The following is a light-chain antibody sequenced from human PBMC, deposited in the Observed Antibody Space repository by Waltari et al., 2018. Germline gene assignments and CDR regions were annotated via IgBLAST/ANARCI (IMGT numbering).Light chain of an antibody. V-gene: IGLV2-8*01. Sequence: QSALTQPPSASGSPGQPVTISCTGTSSDVGGYNYVSWYQQHPGKAPKLMIYAVSKRPSGVPDRFSGSKSGNTASLTVSGLQAEDEADYYCSSYAGSNNFDVVFGGGTKLTVL. CDR3: SSYAGSNNFDVV. CDR2: AVS. CDR1: SSDVGGYNY. J-gene: IGLJ2*01.